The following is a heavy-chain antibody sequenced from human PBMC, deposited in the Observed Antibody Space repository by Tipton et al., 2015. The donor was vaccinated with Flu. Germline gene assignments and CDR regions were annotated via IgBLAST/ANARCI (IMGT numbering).Heavy chain of an antibody. Sequence: TLSLTCTVSGDSITDYYWSWIRQPPGKGLEWIGYVDSSGTTNYNPFLNNRVTISIGTSKKNFSLKLISVTAADTAVYFCARGQAVLDFWGRGTMVTVSS. CDR2: VDSSGTT. D-gene: IGHD2-8*01. J-gene: IGHJ4*02. CDR1: GDSITDYY. CDR3: ARGQAVLDF. V-gene: IGHV4-59*01.